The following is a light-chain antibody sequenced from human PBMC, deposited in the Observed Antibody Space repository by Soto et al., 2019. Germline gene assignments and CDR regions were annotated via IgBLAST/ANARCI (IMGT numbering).Light chain of an antibody. CDR2: GAS. J-gene: IGKJ4*01. CDR1: HSVTSTY. V-gene: IGKV3-20*01. Sequence: EIVLTQFPGTLSLSPGERATLSCRASHSVTSTYLAWYQQKPGQAPRLLIYGASSRATGIPDRFSGSGSGTDFTLTISRLEPEDFAVYYCQQYSSSPLTFGGGTKVEIK. CDR3: QQYSSSPLT.